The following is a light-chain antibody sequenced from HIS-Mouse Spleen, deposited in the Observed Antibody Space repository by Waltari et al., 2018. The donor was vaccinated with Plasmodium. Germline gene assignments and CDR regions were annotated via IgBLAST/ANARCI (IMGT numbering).Light chain of an antibody. CDR1: QSINNY. Sequence: DIQMTQSPSSLSASVGDRVTITCRASQSINNYLNWYQQKPGKAPKLLIYAASTLQSGVPSMFSGSGSGTDFTLTISSLQPEDFATYYCQQSYSTWTFGQGTKVEIK. CDR2: AAS. CDR3: QQSYSTWT. V-gene: IGKV1-39*01. J-gene: IGKJ1*01.